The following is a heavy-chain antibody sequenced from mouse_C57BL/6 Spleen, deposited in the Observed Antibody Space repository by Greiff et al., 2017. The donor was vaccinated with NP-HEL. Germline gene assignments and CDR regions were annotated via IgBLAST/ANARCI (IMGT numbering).Heavy chain of an antibody. CDR1: GFTFSSYA. CDR2: ISDGGSYT. D-gene: IGHD2-1*01. J-gene: IGHJ4*01. Sequence: DVMLVESGGGLVKPGGSLKLSCAASGFTFSSYAMSWVRQTPEKRLEWVATISDGGSYTYYPDNVKGRFTISRDNAKNNLYLQMSHLKSEDTAMYYCARENYGNYEAMDYWGQGTSVTVSS. CDR3: ARENYGNYEAMDY. V-gene: IGHV5-4*01.